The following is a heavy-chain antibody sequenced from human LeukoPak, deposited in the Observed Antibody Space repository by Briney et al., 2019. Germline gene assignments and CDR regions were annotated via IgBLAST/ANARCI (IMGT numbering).Heavy chain of an antibody. D-gene: IGHD1-26*01. J-gene: IGHJ1*01. V-gene: IGHV6-1*01. Sequence: SQTLSLTCDLPVDTLSSNSAASDWIRQSPSRGLEWLGRTYYRSKWYNDYAVSVKSRITINPDTSTNQFSLQLNSVTPEDTAVYYCAREGSVRGYLQQWGQGTLVTVSS. CDR2: TYYRSKWYN. CDR1: VDTLSSNSAA. CDR3: AREGSVRGYLQQ.